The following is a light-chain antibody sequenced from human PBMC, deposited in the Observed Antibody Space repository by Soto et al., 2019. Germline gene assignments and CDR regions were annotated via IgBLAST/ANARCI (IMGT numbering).Light chain of an antibody. V-gene: IGKV3-15*01. J-gene: IGKJ1*01. CDR1: QSVPSSY. Sequence: EIVLPQSPGTLSLSPGASAPLSCRASQSVPSSYLAWYQQKPGQAPRLLIYGASTRATGIPARFSGSGSGTEFTLTISSLQSEDFAVYYCQQYNNWPETVGQGTKVDIK. CDR2: GAS. CDR3: QQYNNWPET.